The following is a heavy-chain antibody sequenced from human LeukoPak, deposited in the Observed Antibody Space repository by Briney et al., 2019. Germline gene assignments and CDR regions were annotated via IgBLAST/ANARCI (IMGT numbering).Heavy chain of an antibody. D-gene: IGHD3-3*01. CDR2: IYYSGST. CDR3: ARDGPLYYDFWSGYNY. V-gene: IGHV4-39*07. CDR1: GGSISSSSYY. J-gene: IGHJ4*02. Sequence: PSETLSLTCTVSGGSISSSSYYWGWIRQPPGKGLEWIGSIYYSGSTYYNPSLKSRVTISVDTSKNQFSLRLSSVTAADTAVYYCARDGPLYYDFWSGYNYWGQGTLVTVSS.